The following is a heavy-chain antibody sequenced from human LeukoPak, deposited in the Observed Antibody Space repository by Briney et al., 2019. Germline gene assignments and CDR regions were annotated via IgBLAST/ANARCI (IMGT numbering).Heavy chain of an antibody. CDR2: IWYDGSNK. CDR1: GFTFSSYG. CDR3: ARGLYSSSSYANY. D-gene: IGHD6-6*01. V-gene: IGHV3-33*01. J-gene: IGHJ4*02. Sequence: GGSLRLSCAASGFTFSSYGMHWVRQAPGKGLEWVAVIWYDGSNKYYADSVKGRFTISRNNSKNTLYLQMNSLRAEDTAVYYCARGLYSSSSYANYWGQGTLVTVSS.